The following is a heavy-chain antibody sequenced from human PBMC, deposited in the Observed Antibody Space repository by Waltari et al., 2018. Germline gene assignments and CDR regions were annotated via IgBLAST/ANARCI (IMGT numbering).Heavy chain of an antibody. CDR3: VRAGGPSNRFDF. V-gene: IGHV3-7*03. J-gene: IGHJ4*02. CDR2: INVDGSTR. D-gene: IGHD3-10*01. CDR1: GFSFSHFW. Sequence: EVQLVESGGGLVQPGGSLRLSCAVSGFSFSHFWMSWVRQAPGKGLDWVANINVDGSTRYYAVSVKGRFTISRDDASSSLYLQMNNLRAEDTALYYCVRAGGPSNRFDFWGQGTLVTVSS.